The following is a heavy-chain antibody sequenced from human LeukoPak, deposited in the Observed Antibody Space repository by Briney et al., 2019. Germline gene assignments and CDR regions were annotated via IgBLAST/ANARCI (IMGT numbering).Heavy chain of an antibody. D-gene: IGHD4-17*01. CDR3: VRSYGEDDYLPSENYFDP. J-gene: IGHJ5*02. V-gene: IGHV1-8*03. CDR2: MNPNNGST. Sequence: ASVKVSCKTSGYAFNNYDINWVRQAPGQGLEWLGWMNPNNGSTNLAQKFRPRLTLTSDTSMATAFMELSSLKSDDTAVYYCVRSYGEDDYLPSENYFDPWGQGTLVTVSS. CDR1: GYAFNNYD.